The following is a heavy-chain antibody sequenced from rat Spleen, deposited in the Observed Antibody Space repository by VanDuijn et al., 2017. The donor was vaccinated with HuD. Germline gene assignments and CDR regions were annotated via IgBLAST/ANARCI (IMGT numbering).Heavy chain of an antibody. Sequence: QVQLMESGPGLVQPSETLSLTCTVSGFSLTTYNIHLLRQIPGKSLEWMGVMWSFEKPDYNSALRSRLSISRDTSKNQVFLQMNSLQSEDTAAYYCARDRGNYYFDYWGQGVMVTVSS. D-gene: IGHD1-10*01. J-gene: IGHJ2*01. CDR3: ARDRGNYYFDY. CDR2: MWSFEKP. V-gene: IGHV2-45*01. CDR1: GFSLTTYN.